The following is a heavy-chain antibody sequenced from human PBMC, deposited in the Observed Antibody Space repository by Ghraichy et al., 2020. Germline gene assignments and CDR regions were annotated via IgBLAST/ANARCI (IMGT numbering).Heavy chain of an antibody. Sequence: SETLSLTCTVSGGSISSYYWSWIRQPAGKGLEWIGRIYTSGSTNYNPSLKSRVTRSVDTSKNQFSLKLSSVTAADTAVYYCARSKNCSSTSCYLSYYYYGMDVWGQRTTVTVSS. CDR3: ARSKNCSSTSCYLSYYYYGMDV. V-gene: IGHV4-4*07. J-gene: IGHJ6*02. CDR2: IYTSGST. D-gene: IGHD2-2*01. CDR1: GGSISSYY.